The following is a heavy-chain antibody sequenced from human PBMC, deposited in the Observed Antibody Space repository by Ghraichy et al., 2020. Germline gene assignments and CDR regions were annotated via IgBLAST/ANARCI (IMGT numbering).Heavy chain of an antibody. J-gene: IGHJ4*02. V-gene: IGHV3-48*02. CDR2: ISVSTTTI. CDR1: GFTFSSYN. D-gene: IGHD2-15*01. CDR3: ATSRGGLDY. Sequence: GGSLRLSCEASGFTFSSYNMHWVRQAPGKGLEEISYISVSTTTIYYADSVKGRFTISRDNAKNSLYLQMHSLREEDTAVYYCATSRGGLDYWGLGTLVTVSS.